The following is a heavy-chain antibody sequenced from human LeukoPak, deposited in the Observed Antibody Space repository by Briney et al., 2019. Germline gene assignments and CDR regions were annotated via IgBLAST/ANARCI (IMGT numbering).Heavy chain of an antibody. CDR3: GRDPNGDYVAAFDF. CDR1: GFTFSSYG. V-gene: IGHV3-23*01. J-gene: IGHJ3*01. CDR2: ITGSGYT. D-gene: IGHD4-17*01. Sequence: GGSLTLSCAASGFTFSSYGMHWLRQAPGKGLEWVSSITGSGYTRNAESVKGRFTISRDNSVDTLHLQMNSLSAEDKAIYYCGRDPNGDYVAAFDFWGQGTMVTVSS.